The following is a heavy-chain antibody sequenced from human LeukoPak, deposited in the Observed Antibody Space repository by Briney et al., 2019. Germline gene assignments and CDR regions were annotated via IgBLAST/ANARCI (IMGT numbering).Heavy chain of an antibody. CDR2: IYYSGST. D-gene: IGHD1-26*01. CDR1: GGSISSYY. Sequence: SETLSLTCTVSGGSISSYYWSWIRQPPGKGLEWIGYIYYSGSTNYNPSLKSRVTISVDTSKNQFSLKLSSVTAADTAVYYCARDPGQYSGSCYTRRPYYFDYWGQGTLVTVSS. V-gene: IGHV4-59*01. CDR3: ARDPGQYSGSCYTRRPYYFDY. J-gene: IGHJ4*02.